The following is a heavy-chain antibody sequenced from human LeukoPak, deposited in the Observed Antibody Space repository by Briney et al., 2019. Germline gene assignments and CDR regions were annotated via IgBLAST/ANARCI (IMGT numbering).Heavy chain of an antibody. Sequence: ASVKVSCKASGGTFSSYAISWVRQAPGQGLEWMGRIIPILGIANYAQKFQGRVTITADKSTSTAYMKLSSLRSEDTAVYYCARSVDIVATGDKYNWFDPWGQGTLVTVYS. V-gene: IGHV1-69*04. J-gene: IGHJ5*02. CDR2: IIPILGIA. CDR1: GGTFSSYA. CDR3: ARSVDIVATGDKYNWFDP. D-gene: IGHD5-12*01.